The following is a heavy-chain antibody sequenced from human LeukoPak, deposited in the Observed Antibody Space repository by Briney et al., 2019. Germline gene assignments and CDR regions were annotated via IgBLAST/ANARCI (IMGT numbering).Heavy chain of an antibody. CDR1: GFTFSNNW. D-gene: IGHD2-8*01. CDR2: IWYDGSNK. Sequence: GGSLRPSCAASGFTFSNNWMHWVRQAPGKGLEWVAAIWYDGSNKYYTESLKGRFTISRDNSKNMLYLQMNSLRAEDTAVYYCAKPGEVYAIGQGAFDIWGQGTMVAVSS. V-gene: IGHV3-33*08. CDR3: AKPGEVYAIGQGAFDI. J-gene: IGHJ3*02.